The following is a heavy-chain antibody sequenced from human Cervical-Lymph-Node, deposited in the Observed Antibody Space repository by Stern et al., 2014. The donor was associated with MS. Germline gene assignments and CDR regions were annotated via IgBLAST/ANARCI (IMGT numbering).Heavy chain of an antibody. Sequence: QLQLQESGPGLVKPSETLSLTCTVSGGSVSSGSYYWSWIRQPPGKGLEWIGYIYYSGSTNYNPSLKSRVTISVDTSKNQFSLKLSSVTAADTAVYYCARGAAYFDYWGQGTLVTVSS. D-gene: IGHD3-16*01. CDR3: ARGAAYFDY. J-gene: IGHJ4*02. V-gene: IGHV4-61*01. CDR1: GGSVSSGSYY. CDR2: IYYSGST.